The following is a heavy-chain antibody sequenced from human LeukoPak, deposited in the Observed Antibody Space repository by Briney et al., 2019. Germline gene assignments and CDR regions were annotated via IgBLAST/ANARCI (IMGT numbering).Heavy chain of an antibody. Sequence: GGSLRLSCAASGFTFSTYEMNWVRQAPGKGLEWVSYISSSGSSIYYADSVKGRFTISRDNAKNSLYLQMNSLRAEDTAVYYCARGREYQHRGWFDPWGQGTLVTASS. V-gene: IGHV3-48*03. CDR1: GFTFSTYE. CDR2: ISSSGSSI. D-gene: IGHD2-2*01. CDR3: ARGREYQHRGWFDP. J-gene: IGHJ5*02.